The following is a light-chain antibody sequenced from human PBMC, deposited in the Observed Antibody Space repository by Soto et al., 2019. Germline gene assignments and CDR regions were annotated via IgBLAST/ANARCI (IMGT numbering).Light chain of an antibody. CDR2: AAS. Sequence: AVQLTQSRSSLSASVGDRVTITCLASQGIRSALGWYQQKPGKVPKLLIYAASTLQSGVPSRFSGSGSGTEFTLTTSSLQPEDFATYYCLLDFSYFWAFGQGTKVDIX. V-gene: IGKV1-6*01. J-gene: IGKJ1*01. CDR1: QGIRSA. CDR3: LLDFSYFWA.